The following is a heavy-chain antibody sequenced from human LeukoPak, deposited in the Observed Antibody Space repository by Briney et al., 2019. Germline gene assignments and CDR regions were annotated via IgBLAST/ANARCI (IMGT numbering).Heavy chain of an antibody. V-gene: IGHV4-59*01. CDR2: IYYSGST. Sequence: PSETLSLTCTVSGGSISSYYWSWIRQPPGKGLEWIGYIYYSGSTNYNPSLKSRVTISVDTSKNQFSLKLSSVTAADTAVYYCARGDSGSPTGGYWGQGTLVTVSS. D-gene: IGHD1-26*01. CDR1: GGSISSYY. CDR3: ARGDSGSPTGGY. J-gene: IGHJ4*02.